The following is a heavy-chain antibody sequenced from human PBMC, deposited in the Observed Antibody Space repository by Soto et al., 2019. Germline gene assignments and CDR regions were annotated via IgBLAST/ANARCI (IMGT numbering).Heavy chain of an antibody. CDR1: GGSISSYY. D-gene: IGHD3-10*01. CDR2: IYTSGST. J-gene: IGHJ6*02. Sequence: SETLSLTCTVSGGSISSYYWSWIRQPAGKGLEWIGRIYTSGSTNYNPSLKSRVTMSVDTSKNQFSLKLSSVTAADTAVYYCAREIRWPKGRYYYGMDVWGQGTTVTVSS. CDR3: AREIRWPKGRYYYGMDV. V-gene: IGHV4-4*07.